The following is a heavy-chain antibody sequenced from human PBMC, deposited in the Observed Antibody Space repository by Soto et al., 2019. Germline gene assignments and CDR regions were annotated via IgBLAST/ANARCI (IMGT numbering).Heavy chain of an antibody. V-gene: IGHV2-26*01. CDR2: IFSNDET. J-gene: IGHJ6*03. CDR1: GFSLSNARMG. D-gene: IGHD2-2*01. Sequence: QVTLKESGPVLVKPTETLTLTCTVSGFSLSNARMGVSWIRQPPGKALEWLAHIFSNDETSYSTSLKSRLTISKDTSKSPVVLTMTIMDPVDTATYYCARIRGDIVLVPAAPGGYYYYMDVWGKGTTVTVSS. CDR3: ARIRGDIVLVPAAPGGYYYYMDV.